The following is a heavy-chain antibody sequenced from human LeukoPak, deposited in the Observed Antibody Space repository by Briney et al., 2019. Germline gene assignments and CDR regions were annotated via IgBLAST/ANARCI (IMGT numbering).Heavy chain of an antibody. J-gene: IGHJ3*02. CDR3: ATQELATVTTWGRLDAFDI. CDR2: IYPGDSDT. Sequence: GESLKISCKGSGYSFTSYWIGWVRQMPGKGLEWMGIIYPGDSDTRYSPSFQGQVTISADKFISTAYLQWSSLKASDTAMYYCATQELATVTTWGRLDAFDIWGKGTMVTVSS. CDR1: GYSFTSYW. D-gene: IGHD4-11*01. V-gene: IGHV5-51*01.